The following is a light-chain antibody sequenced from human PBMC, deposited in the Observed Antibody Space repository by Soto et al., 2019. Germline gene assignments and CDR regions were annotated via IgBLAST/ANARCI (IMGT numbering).Light chain of an antibody. CDR2: GTT. J-gene: IGKJ1*01. CDR1: QSVNSYH. Sequence: EIVLTQSPGTLSLSPGERATFSCRASQSVNSYHLAWYQQKAGQAPRLLIYGTTTRATGIPSRFSGSGSGAEFTLTISSLQSEDFAFYYCQQRSNWPGTFGQGTKVDIK. CDR3: QQRSNWPGT. V-gene: IGKV3D-20*02.